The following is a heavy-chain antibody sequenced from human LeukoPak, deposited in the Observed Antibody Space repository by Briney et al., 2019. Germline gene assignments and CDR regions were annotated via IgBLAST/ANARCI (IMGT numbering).Heavy chain of an antibody. CDR3: ARVHDYYYYYMDV. CDR1: GFTVSSNY. CDR2: IYSGGST. J-gene: IGHJ6*03. Sequence: GGSLRLSCAASGFTVSSNYMSWVRQAPGKGLEWVSVIYSGGSTYYADSVKGRFTISRDNSKSTLYLQMNSLRAEDTAVYYCARVHDYYYYYMDVWGKGTTVTVSS. V-gene: IGHV3-53*01.